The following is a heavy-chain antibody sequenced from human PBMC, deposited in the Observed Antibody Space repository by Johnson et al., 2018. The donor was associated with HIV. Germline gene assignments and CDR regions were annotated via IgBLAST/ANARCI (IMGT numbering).Heavy chain of an antibody. CDR1: GFTFSNAW. V-gene: IGHV3-7*01. J-gene: IGHJ3*02. D-gene: IGHD2-21*02. CDR3: ARESTYCGGDCYDAFDI. Sequence: EQLVESGGGLVKPGGSLRLPCEASGFTFSNAWMTWVRQAPGKGLEWVANIKQDGSEKSDADSVKGRFTISRDNAKNSLYLQMNSLRAEDTAVYYCARESTYCGGDCYDAFDIWGQGTMVTVSS. CDR2: IKQDGSEK.